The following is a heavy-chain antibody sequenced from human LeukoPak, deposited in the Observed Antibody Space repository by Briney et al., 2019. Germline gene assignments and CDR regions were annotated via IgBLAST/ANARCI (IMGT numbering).Heavy chain of an antibody. V-gene: IGHV3-74*01. CDR1: KFNFFSYG. J-gene: IGHJ4*01. Sequence: PAGGSLRLSCVASKFNFFSYGMQWVRQAPGKGLVWVSRIFTDGSTTIYADSVKGRFTISRDNARNTLYLQMNSLRVEDTAVYYCARELPREVTLDYWGQGTLVTVSP. CDR3: ARELPREVTLDY. D-gene: IGHD2-21*02. CDR2: IFTDGSTT.